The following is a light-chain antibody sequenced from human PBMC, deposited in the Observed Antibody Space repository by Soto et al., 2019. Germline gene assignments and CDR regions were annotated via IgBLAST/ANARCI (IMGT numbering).Light chain of an antibody. Sequence: QSVLTQPPSVSGAPGQRVTISCTGSSSNIGAGYDVQWYQQLPGTAPKLLIYGNSNRPSGVPDRFSGSKSGTSASLAITGLQVEDEADYSCQSYDSSLSCVFGTGTKLTVL. CDR2: GNS. CDR1: SSNIGAGYD. V-gene: IGLV1-40*01. CDR3: QSYDSSLSCV. J-gene: IGLJ1*01.